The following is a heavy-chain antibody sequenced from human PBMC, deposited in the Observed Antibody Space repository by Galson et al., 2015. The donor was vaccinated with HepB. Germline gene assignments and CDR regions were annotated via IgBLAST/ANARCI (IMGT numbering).Heavy chain of an antibody. V-gene: IGHV3-33*01. J-gene: IGHJ5*02. CDR3: AREVSQYNWFDP. CDR2: IWYDGSNK. CDR1: GFTFSSYG. Sequence: SLRLSCAASGFTFSSYGMHWVRQAPGKGLEWVAVIWYDGSNKYYADSVKGRFTISRDNSKNTLYLQMNSLRAEDTAVYYCAREVSQYNWFDPWGQGTLVTVSS. D-gene: IGHD1-14*01.